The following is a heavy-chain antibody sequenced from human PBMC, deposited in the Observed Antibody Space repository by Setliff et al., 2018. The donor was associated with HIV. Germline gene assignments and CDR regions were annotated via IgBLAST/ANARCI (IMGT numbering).Heavy chain of an antibody. Sequence: PGGSLRLSCAASGFTFRNYYMSWIRQTPGKGLEWVSFVTGDGRTKKDADSVRGRFTISRDNAKSSLYLQMSSLRAEDTAVYYCARDVVGATMGDAFDIWGQGTRVTVSS. CDR2: VTGDGRTK. J-gene: IGHJ3*02. D-gene: IGHD1-26*01. CDR3: ARDVVGATMGDAFDI. CDR1: GFTFRNYY. V-gene: IGHV3-11*01.